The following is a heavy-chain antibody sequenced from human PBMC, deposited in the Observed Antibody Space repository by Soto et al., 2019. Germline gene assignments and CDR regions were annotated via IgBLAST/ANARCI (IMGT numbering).Heavy chain of an antibody. Sequence: ASVKVSCKASGYTFTDSHIHWVRQAPGQGLEWLGWINPKSGDTYYPQRFQGRITMTRDTSISTAYMDLTNLTSDDTAVYYCERDPPRYFTSTPEGAGLWGQGTLVTVSS. CDR3: ERDPPRYFTSTPEGAGL. V-gene: IGHV1-2*02. D-gene: IGHD2-21*01. CDR2: INPKSGDT. CDR1: GYTFTDSH. J-gene: IGHJ4*02.